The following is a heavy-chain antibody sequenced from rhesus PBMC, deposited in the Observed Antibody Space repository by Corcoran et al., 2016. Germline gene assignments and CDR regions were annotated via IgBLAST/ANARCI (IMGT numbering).Heavy chain of an antibody. V-gene: IGHV4S9*01. J-gene: IGHJ2*01. CDR2: IYGNSAST. CDR1: GGSISDYFY. CDR3: ARLTLWYFDV. Sequence: QVQLQESGPGLVKPPETLSLTCAVSGGSISDYFYWNWISQPPGKGMEWMGNIYGNSASTYYNPSLKNRVTISKDTSKNQFFLKLSSVTAADTAVYYCARLTLWYFDVWGPGTPITISS.